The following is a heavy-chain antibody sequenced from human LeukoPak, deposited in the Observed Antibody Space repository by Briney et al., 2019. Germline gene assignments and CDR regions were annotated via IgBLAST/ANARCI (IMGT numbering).Heavy chain of an antibody. V-gene: IGHV1-2*02. CDR1: GYTVTGFY. Sequence: GASVKVSCKASGYTVTGFYIPWVRPAPGQGLEWMGWIHPAGGGTNYAQKFQGRVTMTRDTSVSTAYMELSSLRSDDTAVYYCARLAAVPGWGQGTLVIVSS. D-gene: IGHD6-19*01. J-gene: IGHJ1*01. CDR3: ARLAAVPG. CDR2: IHPAGGGT.